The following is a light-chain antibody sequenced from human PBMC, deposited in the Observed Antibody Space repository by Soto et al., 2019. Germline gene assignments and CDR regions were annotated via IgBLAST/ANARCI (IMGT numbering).Light chain of an antibody. V-gene: IGKV1-5*01. CDR3: QQYYSFPYT. CDR2: DAS. Sequence: ASVGDRVTITCRASQSISSWLAWYQQKPGKAPKLLIYDASSLESGVPSRFSGSGSGTDFTLTISCLQSEDFATYYCQQYYSFPYTFGQGTRLEIK. J-gene: IGKJ5*01. CDR1: QSISSW.